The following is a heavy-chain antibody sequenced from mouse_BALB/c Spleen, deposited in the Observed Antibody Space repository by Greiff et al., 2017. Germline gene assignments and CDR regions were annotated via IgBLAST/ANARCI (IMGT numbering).Heavy chain of an antibody. D-gene: IGHD2-4*01. J-gene: IGHJ4*01. CDR1: GFTFSSYA. CDR2: ISSGGSYT. CDR3: AREVITLSYYAMDY. V-gene: IGHV5-9-3*01. Sequence: EVHLVESGGGLVKPGGSLKLSCAASGFTFSSYAMSWVRQTPEKRLEWVATISSGGSYTYYPDSVKGRFTISRDNAKNTLYLQMSSLRSEDTAMYYCAREVITLSYYAMDYWGQGTSVTVSS.